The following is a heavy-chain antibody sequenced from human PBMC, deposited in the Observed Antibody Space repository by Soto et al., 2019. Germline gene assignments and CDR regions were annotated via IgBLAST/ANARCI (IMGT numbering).Heavy chain of an antibody. D-gene: IGHD2-2*02. V-gene: IGHV5-51*01. J-gene: IGHJ4*02. CDR3: ERQGYCSSTACYTVDY. Sequence: PGESLKISCKGSGYTFSNYWIAWVRQQPGKGLQWMGITWPGGSDTRYSPSFQGQVTIPADESISTAYLQWSSLKASDTAMYYCERQGYCSSTACYTVDYWGPGTLVTVSS. CDR1: GYTFSNYW. CDR2: TWPGGSDT.